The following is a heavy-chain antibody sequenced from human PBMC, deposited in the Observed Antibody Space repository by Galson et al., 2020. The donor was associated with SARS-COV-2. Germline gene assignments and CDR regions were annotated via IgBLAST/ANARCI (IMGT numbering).Heavy chain of an antibody. CDR1: GGSISSSSYY. Sequence: SETLSLTCTVSGGSISSSSYYWGWIRQPPGEGLEWIGSIYYSESNYYNPSLTSRVTMSVDTSKNQFYLKLSSVTAADTAVYYCARQILTGYYSFYYFDYWGQGTLVTVSS. CDR3: ARQILTGYYSFYYFDY. CDR2: IYYSESN. D-gene: IGHD3-9*01. V-gene: IGHV4-39*01. J-gene: IGHJ4*02.